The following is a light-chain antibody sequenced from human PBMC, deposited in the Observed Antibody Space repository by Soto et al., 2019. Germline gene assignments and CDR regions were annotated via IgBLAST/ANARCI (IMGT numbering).Light chain of an antibody. Sequence: QSALAQSASVSGSPGQSITISCTGTSNDVGHFNYVSWFQQHPGKAPKLLIFDVSNWPSGVSDRFSGSKSGNTASLTISGLQPEDEADYYCTSFTTSNTFVFGSGTKVIVL. CDR2: DVS. CDR3: TSFTTSNTFV. V-gene: IGLV2-14*03. J-gene: IGLJ1*01. CDR1: SNDVGHFNY.